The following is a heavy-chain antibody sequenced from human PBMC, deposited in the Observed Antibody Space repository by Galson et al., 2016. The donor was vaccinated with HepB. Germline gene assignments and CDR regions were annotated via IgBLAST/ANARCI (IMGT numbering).Heavy chain of an antibody. D-gene: IGHD6-13*01. CDR1: GYTFTNYA. CDR3: ARGDGSSWYSGRSFDY. J-gene: IGHJ4*02. CDR2: INAVNGDT. Sequence: SVKVSCKADGYTFTNYAMHWVRQAPGQRLEWMGWINAVNGDTKYSQNFQGRATIARDTSASTAHMELSSLRSEDTAVYYCARGDGSSWYSGRSFDYWGQGTLVTVSS. V-gene: IGHV1-3*01.